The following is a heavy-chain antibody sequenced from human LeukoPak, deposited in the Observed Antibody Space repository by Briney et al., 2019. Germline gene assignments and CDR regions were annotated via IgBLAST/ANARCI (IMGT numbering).Heavy chain of an antibody. Sequence: AASVKVSRKASGYTFTNNYIHWVRQAPGQGLEWVGIINPSSGDTSYAQKFQGRATMTRDMSTSTVYMDLSSLRSEDTAVYYCARGTPRPATALDYWGQGTLVTVSS. J-gene: IGHJ4*02. D-gene: IGHD6-6*01. CDR1: GYTFTNNY. V-gene: IGHV1-46*01. CDR3: ARGTPRPATALDY. CDR2: INPSSGDT.